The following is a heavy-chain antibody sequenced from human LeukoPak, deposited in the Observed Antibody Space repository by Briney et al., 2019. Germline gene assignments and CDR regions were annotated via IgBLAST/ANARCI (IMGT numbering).Heavy chain of an antibody. J-gene: IGHJ4*02. CDR1: GFTFSGSA. CDR3: TSSTVTPFDY. D-gene: IGHD4-17*01. Sequence: PGGSLKLSCEASGFTFSGSAMHWVRQASGQGLEWVGRIRSKANSYATVYAASVKGRFTISGDDSKTTAYLQMNSLKTEDTAVYYCTSSTVTPFDYWGQGTLVTVSS. V-gene: IGHV3-73*01. CDR2: IRSKANSYAT.